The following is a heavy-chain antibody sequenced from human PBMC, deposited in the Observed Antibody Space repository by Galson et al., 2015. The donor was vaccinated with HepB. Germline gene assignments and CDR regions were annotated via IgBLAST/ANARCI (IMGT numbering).Heavy chain of an antibody. CDR3: ARGGGKDIVVVVAATPPPNNWFDP. J-gene: IGHJ5*02. D-gene: IGHD2-15*01. V-gene: IGHV1-69*13. CDR2: IIPIFGIA. CDR1: GGTFSSYA. Sequence: SVKVSCKASGGTFSSYAISWVRQAPGQGLGWMGGIIPIFGIANYAQKFQGRVTITADESTSTAYMELSSLRSEDTAVYYCARGGGKDIVVVVAATPPPNNWFDPWGQGTLVTVSS.